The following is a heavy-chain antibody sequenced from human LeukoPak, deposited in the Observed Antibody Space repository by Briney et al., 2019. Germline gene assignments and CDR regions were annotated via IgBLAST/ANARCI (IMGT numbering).Heavy chain of an antibody. D-gene: IGHD6-6*01. Sequence: SVKVSCKASGGTFSSYAISWVRQAPGQGLEWMGGIIPIFGTANYAQKFQARVTITTDESTSTAYMELSSLRSEDTAVYYCARMDSSYDWYFDLWGRGTLVTVSS. CDR1: GGTFSSYA. CDR3: ARMDSSYDWYFDL. J-gene: IGHJ2*01. V-gene: IGHV1-69*05. CDR2: IIPIFGTA.